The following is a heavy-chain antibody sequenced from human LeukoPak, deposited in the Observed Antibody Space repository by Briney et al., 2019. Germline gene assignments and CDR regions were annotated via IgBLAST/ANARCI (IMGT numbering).Heavy chain of an antibody. D-gene: IGHD3-22*01. CDR2: ISGSDGST. CDR3: ARDRLNGGRYYDSSGYYPLSY. V-gene: IGHV3-23*01. J-gene: IGHJ4*02. Sequence: PGGSLRLSCAASGFTFSSYAMSWVRRAPGKGLEWVSAISGSDGSTYYADSVKGRFTISRDNSKNTLYLQMNSLRAEDTAVYYCARDRLNGGRYYDSSGYYPLSYWGQGTLVTVSS. CDR1: GFTFSSYA.